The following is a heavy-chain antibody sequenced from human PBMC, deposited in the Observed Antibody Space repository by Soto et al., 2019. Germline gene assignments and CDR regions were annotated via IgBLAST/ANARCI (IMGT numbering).Heavy chain of an antibody. Sequence: QVQLQESGPGLVKPSGTLSLTCGVSGGSISSSNWWSWVRQSPGKVLEWIGEIYQTGSTNYNPTLKSQVTLSVDKSKNQSSLKLRSVTAADTAVYYCARAAGLLTYFDYMDVWGKGTTVNVSS. J-gene: IGHJ6*03. V-gene: IGHV4-4*02. CDR2: IYQTGST. CDR1: GGSISSSNW. D-gene: IGHD6-19*01. CDR3: ARAAGLLTYFDYMDV.